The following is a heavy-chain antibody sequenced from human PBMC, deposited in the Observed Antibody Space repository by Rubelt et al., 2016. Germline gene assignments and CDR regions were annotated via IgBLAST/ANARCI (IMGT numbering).Heavy chain of an antibody. V-gene: IGHV4-34*01. CDR1: GGSFSGYY. Sequence: QVQLQQWGAGLLKPSETLSLTCAVYGGSFSGYYWSWIRQPPGKGLEWIGEINHSGSTNYNPSLKSRVTISVDTSKNQFSLKLSSVTAADTAVYYCARDLGDYYDSSGYDAFDIWGQGTMVTVSS. CDR2: INHSGST. D-gene: IGHD3-22*01. CDR3: ARDLGDYYDSSGYDAFDI. J-gene: IGHJ3*02.